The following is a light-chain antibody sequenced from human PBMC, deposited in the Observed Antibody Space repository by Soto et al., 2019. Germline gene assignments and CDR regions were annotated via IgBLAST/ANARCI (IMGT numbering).Light chain of an antibody. V-gene: IGKV3-11*01. CDR3: QQRSDWPSA. Sequence: DTVLTQSPDTLSLSPGERATLSCKASQSISDYLAWYQQKPGQAPRLLIYDASNRATGIPARFSGSGSGTDFTLTISSLEPEDFAVYYCQQRSDWPSAFCGGTRLDSK. J-gene: IGKJ4*01. CDR2: DAS. CDR1: QSISDY.